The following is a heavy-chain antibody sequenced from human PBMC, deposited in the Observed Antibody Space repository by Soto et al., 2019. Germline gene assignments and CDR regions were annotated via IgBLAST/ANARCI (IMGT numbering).Heavy chain of an antibody. CDR3: ARGVTAGVDY. CDR2: MKPSSGRT. V-gene: IGHV1-8*01. D-gene: IGHD1-26*01. J-gene: IGHJ4*02. Sequence: QLVQSGAQVRGPGASLKVSCKASGYTFTSLDITWVRQTTGQGLGWWGWMKPSSGRTGYAQKFQGRVTMTRDTSINTAYMELSSLTSDDTVVYYCARGVTAGVDYWGQGTLVTVSS. CDR1: GYTFTSLD.